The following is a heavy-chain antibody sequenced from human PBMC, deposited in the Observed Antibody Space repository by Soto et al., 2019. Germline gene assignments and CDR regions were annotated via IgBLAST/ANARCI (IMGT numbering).Heavy chain of an antibody. CDR1: GYSSTAYY. CDR2: INPNTGGT. D-gene: IGHD5-12*01. J-gene: IGHJ4*02. Sequence: ASVKVSCKASGYSSTAYYIHWVRQAPGQGLEWMGWINPNTGGTNYAQKFQGLVTMTRDTSVNTVFLEMSRLTSGDTAVYFCARDFSGTNTLTFDFWGQGALVTVSS. V-gene: IGHV1-2*02. CDR3: ARDFSGTNTLTFDF.